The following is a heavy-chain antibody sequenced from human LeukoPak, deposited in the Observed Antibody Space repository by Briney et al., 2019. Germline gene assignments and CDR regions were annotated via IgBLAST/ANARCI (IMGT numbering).Heavy chain of an antibody. J-gene: IGHJ1*01. Sequence: GESLKISCKGSGYSFTSYWIGWVRQMPGKGLEWMGIIYPGDSDTRYSPSFQGQVTISADKSISTAYLQWSSLKASDTVMYYCARGLARYRKAEYFQHWGQGTVVTVSS. V-gene: IGHV5-51*01. CDR2: IYPGDSDT. D-gene: IGHD5-18*01. CDR1: GYSFTSYW. CDR3: ARGLARYRKAEYFQH.